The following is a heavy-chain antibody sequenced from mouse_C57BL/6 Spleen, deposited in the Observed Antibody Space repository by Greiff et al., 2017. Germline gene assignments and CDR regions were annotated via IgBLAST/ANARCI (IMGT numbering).Heavy chain of an antibody. D-gene: IGHD2-3*01. Sequence: QVQLQQSGAELVKPGASVKISCKASGYAFSSYWMNWVKQRPGKGLEWIGQIYPGDGDTNYNGKFKGKATLTADKSSSTAYMQLSSLTSEDSAVYFCARSKVYDGYYLYYFDYWGQGTTLTVSS. V-gene: IGHV1-80*01. CDR3: ARSKVYDGYYLYYFDY. CDR2: IYPGDGDT. J-gene: IGHJ2*01. CDR1: GYAFSSYW.